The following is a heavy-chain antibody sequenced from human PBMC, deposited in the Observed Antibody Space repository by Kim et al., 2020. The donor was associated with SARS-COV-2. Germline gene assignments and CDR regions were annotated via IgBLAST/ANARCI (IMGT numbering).Heavy chain of an antibody. D-gene: IGHD2-2*01. V-gene: IGHV3-21*01. J-gene: IGHJ4*02. Sequence: SVKGRFTISRDKAKNSLYRQMNSRRAEDTAVYYCASRAVGYCSSTSCYSYWGQGTLVTVSS. CDR3: ASRAVGYCSSTSCYSY.